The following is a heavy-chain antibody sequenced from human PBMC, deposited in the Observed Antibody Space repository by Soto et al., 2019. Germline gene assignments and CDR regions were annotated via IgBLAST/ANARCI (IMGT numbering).Heavy chain of an antibody. CDR2: IYYSGST. V-gene: IGHV4-31*03. CDR1: GGSISSGGYY. J-gene: IGHJ3*02. D-gene: IGHD5-18*01. Sequence: QVQLQESGPGLVKPSQTLSLTCTVSGGSISSGGYYWSWIRQHPGKGLEWIAYIYYSGSTCYNPSLKSRVTISVDTSKNQFSLKLSSVTAADTAVYYCARAYSSGPRDAFDIWGQGTMVTVSS. CDR3: ARAYSSGPRDAFDI.